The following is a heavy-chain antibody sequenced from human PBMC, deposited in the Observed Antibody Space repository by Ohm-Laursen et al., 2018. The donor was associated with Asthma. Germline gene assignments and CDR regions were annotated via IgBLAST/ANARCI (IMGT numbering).Heavy chain of an antibody. V-gene: IGHV3-33*01. Sequence: SLRLSCAASGFTFSSYGMHWVRQAPGKGLEWVAVIWYDGSNKYYADSVKGRFTISRDNSKNTLYPQMNSLRAEDTAVYYCARDLTYDSSGLGYWGQGTLVTVSS. CDR1: GFTFSSYG. CDR3: ARDLTYDSSGLGY. J-gene: IGHJ4*02. D-gene: IGHD3-22*01. CDR2: IWYDGSNK.